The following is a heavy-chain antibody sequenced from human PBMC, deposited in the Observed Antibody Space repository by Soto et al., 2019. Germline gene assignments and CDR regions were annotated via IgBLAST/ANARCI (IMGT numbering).Heavy chain of an antibody. V-gene: IGHV3-30-3*01. CDR3: VRGARLLFSSFDV. J-gene: IGHJ3*01. D-gene: IGHD5-18*01. CDR2: ISSDGNRK. CDR1: GFTFARST. Sequence: PGGSLRLSCAASGFTFARSTLHWVRQAPGKGLEWVAIISSDGNRKYYADSVKGRFNISRDNSKSIVFLQMNNLRPDDSAIYYCVRGARLLFSSFDVWGQGTVVTVSS.